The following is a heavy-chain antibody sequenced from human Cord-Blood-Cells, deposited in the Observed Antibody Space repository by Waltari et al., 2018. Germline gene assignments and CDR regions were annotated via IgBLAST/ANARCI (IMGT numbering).Heavy chain of an antibody. J-gene: IGHJ4*02. CDR3: ARHSTGWLLYYFDY. Sequence: QLQLQESSPGLVKPSETLSLTCTVSGCSISSISYYWGWIRQPPGKGLVWIGCIYYSGSTCYNPTLKRRVTISVATSKNQFSLKLSSVTAADTAVYYCARHSTGWLLYYFDYWGQGTLVTVSS. CDR1: GCSISSISYY. D-gene: IGHD3-22*01. V-gene: IGHV4-39*01. CDR2: IYYSGST.